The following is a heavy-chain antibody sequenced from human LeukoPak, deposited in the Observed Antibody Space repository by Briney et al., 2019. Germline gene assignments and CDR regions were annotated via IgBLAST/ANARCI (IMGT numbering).Heavy chain of an antibody. V-gene: IGHV1-24*01. CDR2: FDPEDGEK. CDR1: GYTLTELS. Sequence: ASVKVSCKVSGYTLTELSMHWVRQAPGKGLEWMGGFDPEDGEKVYAQKFQGRLTMTEDTSTDTAYMELSSLRSDDTAVYYCATDPVGYCSANGCYSVDYWGQGTWVTVSS. J-gene: IGHJ4*02. D-gene: IGHD2-15*01. CDR3: ATDPVGYCSANGCYSVDY.